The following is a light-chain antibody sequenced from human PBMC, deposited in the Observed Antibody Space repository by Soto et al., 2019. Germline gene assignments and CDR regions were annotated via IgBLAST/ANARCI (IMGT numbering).Light chain of an antibody. J-gene: IGKJ4*01. CDR1: QSVSSY. CDR2: DAS. Sequence: EIVMTQSPATLSVSPGERVTFSCRASQSVSSYLAWYQQKPGQAPRLLIYDASTRATGIPVRFSGSGSGTDFTFTISSLQPEDIATYYCQQYDNLPLTFGGGTKVEIK. CDR3: QQYDNLPLT. V-gene: IGKV3-15*01.